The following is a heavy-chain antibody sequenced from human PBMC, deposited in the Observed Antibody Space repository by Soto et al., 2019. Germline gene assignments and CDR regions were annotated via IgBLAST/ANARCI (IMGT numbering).Heavy chain of an antibody. CDR3: ARGGGSYSFDF. CDR2: MNPNSGNR. CDR1: GYSFTNYD. D-gene: IGHD1-26*01. Sequence: ASVKVSCKPSGYSFTNYDINWVRQAPGQGLEWMGWMNPNSGNRGYVRKFQCRVTMTSDTYITTAYMELTSLTSEDTAIYYCARGGGSYSFDFGGQGTLVTFSS. J-gene: IGHJ4*02. V-gene: IGHV1-8*01.